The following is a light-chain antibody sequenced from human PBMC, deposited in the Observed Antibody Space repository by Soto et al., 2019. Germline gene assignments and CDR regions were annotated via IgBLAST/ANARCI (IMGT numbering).Light chain of an antibody. Sequence: DIQMTQSPSSLSASVGDRVTITWRATQSISSYLNWYQQKPGKAPKRLIYAASSLQSGVPSRFSGSGSGTEFTLTISSLQPEDFATYYCLQHNSYPWTFGQGTKVDIK. V-gene: IGKV1-17*01. CDR1: QSISSY. J-gene: IGKJ1*01. CDR3: LQHNSYPWT. CDR2: AAS.